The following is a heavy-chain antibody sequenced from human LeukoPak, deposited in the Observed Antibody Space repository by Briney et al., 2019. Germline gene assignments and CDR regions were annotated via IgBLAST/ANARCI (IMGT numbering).Heavy chain of an antibody. V-gene: IGHV3-74*01. J-gene: IGHJ1*01. CDR3: AKESVAAAGTGYFQH. D-gene: IGHD6-13*01. Sequence: PGGSLRLSCAASGFTFSSYWIHWVRQAPGKGLVWVSRINSDGNITNYADSVKGRFTISRDNAKNTLYLQMNSLRAEDTAVYYCAKESVAAAGTGYFQHWGQGTLVTVSS. CDR1: GFTFSSYW. CDR2: INSDGNIT.